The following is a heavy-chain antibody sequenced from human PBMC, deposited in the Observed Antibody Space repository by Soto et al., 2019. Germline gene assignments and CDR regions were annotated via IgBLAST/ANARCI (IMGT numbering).Heavy chain of an antibody. CDR3: ARAGDYDFWSGYYSDY. J-gene: IGHJ4*02. V-gene: IGHV3-64*01. CDR1: GFTFSSYA. Sequence: EVQLVESGGGLVQPGGSLRLSCAASGFTFSSYAMHWVRQAPGKGLEYVSAISSNGGSTYYANSVKGRFTISRDNSKNTLYLQMGSLRALELAVYYCARAGDYDFWSGYYSDYWGQGTLVTVSS. D-gene: IGHD3-3*01. CDR2: ISSNGGST.